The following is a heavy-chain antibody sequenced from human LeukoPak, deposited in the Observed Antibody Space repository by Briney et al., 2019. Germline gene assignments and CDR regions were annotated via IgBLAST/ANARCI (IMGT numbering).Heavy chain of an antibody. CDR1: RFIFSNYV. J-gene: IGHJ2*01. D-gene: IGHD1-26*01. CDR3: AKDGGSNSYWYFDL. V-gene: IGHV3-30*04. Sequence: GRSLRLSCAASRFIFSNYVMHWVRQVPGKGLEWVAVIAHDGSQTYYSDSVKGRFTISRDNSKNTLYLQMSSLRAEDTAVYFCAKDGGSNSYWYFDLWGRGTLVTVSS. CDR2: IAHDGSQT.